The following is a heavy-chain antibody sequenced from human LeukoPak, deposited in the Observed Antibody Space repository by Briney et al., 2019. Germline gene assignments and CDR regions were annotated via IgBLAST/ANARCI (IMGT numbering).Heavy chain of an antibody. CDR1: GGSISSGGYS. V-gene: IGHV4-30-2*01. CDR2: IYHSGST. Sequence: PSQTLSLTCAVSGGSISSGGYSWSWIRQPPGKGLEWIGYIYHSGSTYYNPSLKSRVTISVDRSKNQFSLKLSSVTAADTAVYYCARGGGSGYYNNWFDPWGQGTLVTVSS. CDR3: ARGGGSGYYNNWFDP. J-gene: IGHJ5*02. D-gene: IGHD3-22*01.